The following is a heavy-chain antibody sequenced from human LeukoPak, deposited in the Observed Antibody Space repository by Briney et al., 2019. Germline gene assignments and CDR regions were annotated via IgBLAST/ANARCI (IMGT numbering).Heavy chain of an antibody. V-gene: IGHV1-2*04. CDR2: INPNSGGT. Sequence: ASVKVSCKASGYTFTGYYMHWVRQAPGQGLEWMGWINPNSGGTNYAQKFQGWVTMTRDTSISTAYMELSRLRSDDTAVYYCARERAGSGSYFLHPYFDYWGQGTLVTVSS. D-gene: IGHD3-10*01. CDR3: ARERAGSGSYFLHPYFDY. J-gene: IGHJ4*02. CDR1: GYTFTGYY.